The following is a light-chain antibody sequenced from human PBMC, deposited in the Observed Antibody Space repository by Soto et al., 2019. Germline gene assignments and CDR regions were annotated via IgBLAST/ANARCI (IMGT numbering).Light chain of an antibody. J-gene: IGKJ1*01. CDR3: QQYNNWPRT. Sequence: EVVMTQSPAALSVSPGERATLSCRASQSVNSNLAWYQQRPGQAPRLLIYGASTRATGIPARFSGSGSGAEFTLSIHSLQSEDVAVYECQQYNNWPRTFGQGTKVEIK. V-gene: IGKV3-15*01. CDR2: GAS. CDR1: QSVNSN.